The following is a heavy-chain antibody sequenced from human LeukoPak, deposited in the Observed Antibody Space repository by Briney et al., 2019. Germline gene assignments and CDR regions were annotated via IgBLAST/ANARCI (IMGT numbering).Heavy chain of an antibody. D-gene: IGHD3-10*01. J-gene: IGHJ3*02. Sequence: GGSLRLSCAASGFTFSSYAMSWVRQAPGKGLEWVSAISGSGGSTYYADSVKGRFTISRDNSKNSLYLQMNSLRAEDTAVYYCARERNFMVRGVIRWTDAFDIWGQGTMVTVSS. CDR3: ARERNFMVRGVIRWTDAFDI. CDR1: GFTFSSYA. V-gene: IGHV3-23*01. CDR2: ISGSGGST.